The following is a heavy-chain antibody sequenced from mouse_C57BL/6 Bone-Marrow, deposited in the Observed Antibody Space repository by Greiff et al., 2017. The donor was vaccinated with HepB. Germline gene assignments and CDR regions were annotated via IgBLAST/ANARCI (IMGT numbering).Heavy chain of an antibody. Sequence: EVQLVDSGGGLVKPGGSLKLSCAASGFTFSSYAMSWVRQTPEKRLEWVATISDGGSYTYYPDNVKGRFTISRDNAKNNLYLQMSHLKSEDTAMYYCARGGGLWNYFDYWGQGTTLTVSS. J-gene: IGHJ2*01. D-gene: IGHD1-1*02. CDR1: GFTFSSYA. CDR2: ISDGGSYT. V-gene: IGHV5-4*01. CDR3: ARGGGLWNYFDY.